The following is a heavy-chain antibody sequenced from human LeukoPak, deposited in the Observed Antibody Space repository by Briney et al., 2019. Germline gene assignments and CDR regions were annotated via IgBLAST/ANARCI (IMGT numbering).Heavy chain of an antibody. Sequence: PGGSLRLSCEASAFTFISHWMHWVRQVPGKGLVWVARIRGDENEIDYADSVKGRFTTSRDNAKNTMYMQTNSLRVADPAVYFCARGHVPGSTRHWDFWGQGTLVTVSS. V-gene: IGHV3-74*01. CDR3: ARGHVPGSTRHWDF. D-gene: IGHD3-10*01. CDR1: AFTFISHW. CDR2: IRGDENEI. J-gene: IGHJ4*02.